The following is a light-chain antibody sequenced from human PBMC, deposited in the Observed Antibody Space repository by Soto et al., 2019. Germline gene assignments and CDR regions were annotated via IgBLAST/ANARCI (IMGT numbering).Light chain of an antibody. V-gene: IGKV1-33*01. CDR2: EAS. J-gene: IGKJ3*01. CDR1: QEISNY. CDR3: QQYDSHPLS. Sequence: DIQMTQSPSSRSASVGDRVPITCQSSQEISNYLNLYQHKSGKSPKLLINEASNLETGVPSRFSGSGSATYFTFTINSLQPEDVATYYCQQYDSHPLSFGPGTQVELK.